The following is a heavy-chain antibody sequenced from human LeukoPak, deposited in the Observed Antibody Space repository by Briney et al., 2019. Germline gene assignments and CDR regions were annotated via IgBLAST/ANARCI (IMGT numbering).Heavy chain of an antibody. CDR1: GFTYSNYA. J-gene: IGHJ4*02. CDR2: IYSGGST. Sequence: PGGSLRLSCAASGFTYSNYAMNWVRQAPGKGLEWVSVIYSGGSTYYADYVKGRITISRDNSKNTLYLQMNSLRAEDTAVYYCARDSYYWGQGTLVTVSS. CDR3: ARDSYY. V-gene: IGHV3-53*01.